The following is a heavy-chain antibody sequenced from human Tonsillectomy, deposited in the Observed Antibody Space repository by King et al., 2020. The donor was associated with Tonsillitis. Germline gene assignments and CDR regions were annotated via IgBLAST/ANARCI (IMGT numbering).Heavy chain of an antibody. V-gene: IGHV4-59*01. Sequence: VQLQESGPGLVKPSETLSLTCTVSGGSISRYYWSWIRQPPGKGLEWIGYIYYSGSTNYNPSLKSRVTISVETSKNQFSLKLSSVTAADTAVYYCAREGNYDSSGYYFAFDIWGQGTMVTVSS. J-gene: IGHJ3*02. D-gene: IGHD3-22*01. CDR1: GGSISRYY. CDR2: IYYSGST. CDR3: AREGNYDSSGYYFAFDI.